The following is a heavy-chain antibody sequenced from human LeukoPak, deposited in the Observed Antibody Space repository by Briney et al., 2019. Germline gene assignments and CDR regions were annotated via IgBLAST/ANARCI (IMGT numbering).Heavy chain of an antibody. J-gene: IGHJ3*02. Sequence: SETLSLTCTVSGGSISSYYWSWIRQPPGKGLEWIGYIYYSGSTNYNPSLKSRVTISVDTSKNQFSLKLSSVTAADTAVYYCATDASSGWNDAFDIWGQGTMVTVSS. V-gene: IGHV4-59*01. CDR1: GGSISSYY. CDR3: ATDASSGWNDAFDI. CDR2: IYYSGST. D-gene: IGHD6-19*01.